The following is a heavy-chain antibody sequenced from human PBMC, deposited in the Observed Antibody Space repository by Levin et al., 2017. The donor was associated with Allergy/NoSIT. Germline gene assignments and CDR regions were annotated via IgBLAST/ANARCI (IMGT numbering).Heavy chain of an antibody. Sequence: LSLPCAASGFTFRSSAMSWVRQAPGKGLEWVSAISGSGGSTYYADSVKGRFTISRDNSKNTLYLQMNSLRAEDTAVYYCAKDTYYYDSSGPFQHWGQGTLVTVSS. V-gene: IGHV3-23*01. J-gene: IGHJ1*01. D-gene: IGHD3-22*01. CDR3: AKDTYYYDSSGPFQH. CDR1: GFTFRSSA. CDR2: ISGSGGST.